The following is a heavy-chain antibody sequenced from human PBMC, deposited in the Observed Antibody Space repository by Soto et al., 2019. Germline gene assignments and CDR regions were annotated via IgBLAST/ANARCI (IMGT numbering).Heavy chain of an antibody. CDR3: VRERGHSSFSGREA. CDR2: ISSSISHI. J-gene: IGHJ6*02. Sequence: WGSLRLSCAASGFTITSYSMTWVRQDSGKGLEWVASISSSISHIYYADSVKGRFTISRDNARNSLYLQMNTLRADDTAVYYCVRERGHSSFSGREAWGQGNTVTVS. D-gene: IGHD3-3*01. CDR1: GFTITSYS. V-gene: IGHV3-21*01.